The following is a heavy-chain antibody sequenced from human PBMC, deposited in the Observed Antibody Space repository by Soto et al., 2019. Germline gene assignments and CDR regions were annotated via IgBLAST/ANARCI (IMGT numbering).Heavy chain of an antibody. D-gene: IGHD6-13*01. J-gene: IGHJ4*02. V-gene: IGHV1-2*02. CDR3: AKEASILMGIAAAGPDY. CDR1: GYTFTGYY. Sequence: GASVKVSCKASGYTFTGYYIPWVRQAPGQGLEWMGWINPNSGGTNYAQKFQGRVTMTRDTSISTAYMGLSRLRSDDTAVYYCAKEASILMGIAAAGPDYWGQGTLVTVSS. CDR2: INPNSGGT.